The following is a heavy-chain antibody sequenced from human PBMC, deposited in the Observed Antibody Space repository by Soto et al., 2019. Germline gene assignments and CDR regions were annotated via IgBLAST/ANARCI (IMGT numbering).Heavy chain of an antibody. V-gene: IGHV1-69*08. CDR1: GGTFSSYT. Sequence: QVQLVQSGAEVKKPGSSVKVSCKASGGTFSSYTISWVRQAPGQGLEWMGRIIPILGIANYAQKFQGRVTITAEKAQSTAYMELSSLRSEDTDVYYCARDIVVVPAAPTLLSPNEGYYMDVWGKGTTVTVSS. J-gene: IGHJ6*03. CDR3: ARDIVVVPAAPTLLSPNEGYYMDV. CDR2: IIPILGIA. D-gene: IGHD2-2*01.